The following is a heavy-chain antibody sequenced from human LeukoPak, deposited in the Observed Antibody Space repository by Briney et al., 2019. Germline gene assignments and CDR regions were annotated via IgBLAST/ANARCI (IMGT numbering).Heavy chain of an antibody. CDR1: GGSFSGYY. Sequence: SETLSLTCAVYGGSFSGYYWSCIRQPPGKGLEWIGEINHSGSTNYNPSLKSRVTISVDTSKNQFSLKLSSVTAADTAVYYCARDPMVVAAGDAFDIWGQGTMLTVSS. CDR2: INHSGST. D-gene: IGHD2-15*01. J-gene: IGHJ3*02. V-gene: IGHV4-34*01. CDR3: ARDPMVVAAGDAFDI.